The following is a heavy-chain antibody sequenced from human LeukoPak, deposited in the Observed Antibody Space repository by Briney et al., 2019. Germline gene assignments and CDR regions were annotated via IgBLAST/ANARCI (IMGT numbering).Heavy chain of an antibody. J-gene: IGHJ4*02. CDR3: ARVNDSSGYYSAPFDY. CDR2: VASSGSTS. CDR1: GFTFSNYE. V-gene: IGHV3-48*03. D-gene: IGHD3-22*01. Sequence: GGSLRLSCAASGFTFSNYEMNWVRQAPGKGLEWISYVASSGSTSYYADSVKGRFTISRDNAKNSMYLQMNSLRAEDTALYYCARVNDSSGYYSAPFDYWGQGTLVTVSS.